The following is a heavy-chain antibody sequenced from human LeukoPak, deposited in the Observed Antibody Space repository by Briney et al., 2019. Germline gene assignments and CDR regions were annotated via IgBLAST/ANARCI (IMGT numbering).Heavy chain of an antibody. CDR2: ISARGNST. CDR3: AQYTSGWYSVYDF. J-gene: IGHJ4*02. CDR1: GFTLSSYA. D-gene: IGHD6-19*01. V-gene: IGHV3-23*01. Sequence: PGGSLRLSCAVSGFTLSSYAMSWVPQAPGKGLEWVSGISARGNSTYFADSVKGRFALSRDISKNTLYLQMNSLRVDDTAVYYCAQYTSGWYSVYDFWGRGTLVTVSS.